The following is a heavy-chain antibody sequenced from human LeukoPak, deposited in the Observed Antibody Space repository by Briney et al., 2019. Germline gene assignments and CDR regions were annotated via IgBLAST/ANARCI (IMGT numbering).Heavy chain of an antibody. Sequence: PSETLSLTCAVYGGSFSGYYWSWVRQPPGKGLEWIGEINHSGSTNYNPSLKSRVTISVDTSKNQFSLKLSSVTAADTAVYYCARGIGPLVRYFNYWGQGTLVTVSS. V-gene: IGHV4-34*01. D-gene: IGHD3-9*01. CDR2: INHSGST. CDR3: ARGIGPLVRYFNY. J-gene: IGHJ4*02. CDR1: GGSFSGYY.